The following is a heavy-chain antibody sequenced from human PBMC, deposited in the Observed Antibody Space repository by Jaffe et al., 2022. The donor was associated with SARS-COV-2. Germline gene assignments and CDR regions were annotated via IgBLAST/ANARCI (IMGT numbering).Heavy chain of an antibody. J-gene: IGHJ4*02. CDR3: ARDPSTSMFGAANFDY. V-gene: IGHV3-33*01. D-gene: IGHD3-3*01. CDR2: IWHDGSHI. CDR1: GFTFSSSG. Sequence: QVQLVESGGGVVQPGRSLRLSCAASGFTFSSSGMHWVRQAPGKGLEWVAVIWHDGSHIYYADSVKGRFTISRDDSKNTAYLQMNNLRAEDTAVYFCARDPSTSMFGAANFDYWGQGTLVTVSS.